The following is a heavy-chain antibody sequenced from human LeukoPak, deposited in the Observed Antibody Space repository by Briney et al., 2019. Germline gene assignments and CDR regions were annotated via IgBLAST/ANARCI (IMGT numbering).Heavy chain of an antibody. V-gene: IGHV4-39*01. Sequence: SETLSLTCTVSGGSISSSSYYWGWIRQPPGKGLEWIGSIYYSGSTYYNPSLKSRVTISVDTSKNQFSLKLSSVTAADTAVYYCARRRIVGRSDYWGQGTLVTVSS. CDR2: IYYSGST. CDR3: ARRRIVGRSDY. CDR1: GGSISSSSYY. J-gene: IGHJ4*02. D-gene: IGHD1-26*01.